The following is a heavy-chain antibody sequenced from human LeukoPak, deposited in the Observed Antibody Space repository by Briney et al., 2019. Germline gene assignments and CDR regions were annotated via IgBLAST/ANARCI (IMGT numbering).Heavy chain of an antibody. V-gene: IGHV3-66*01. J-gene: IGHJ6*02. CDR3: ARNRAVLRYFDWLPFDLDYYYYYGMDV. CDR1: GFTVSSNY. Sequence: HSGGSLRLSCAASGFTVSSNYMSWVRQAPGKGLEWVSVIYSGGSTYYADSVKGRFTISRDNSKNTLYLQMNSLRAEDTAVYYCARNRAVLRYFDWLPFDLDYYYYYGMDVWGQGTTVTVSS. D-gene: IGHD3-9*01. CDR2: IYSGGST.